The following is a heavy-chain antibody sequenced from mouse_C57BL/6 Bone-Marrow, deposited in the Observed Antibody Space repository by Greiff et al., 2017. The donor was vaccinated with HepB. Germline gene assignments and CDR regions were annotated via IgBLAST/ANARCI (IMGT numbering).Heavy chain of an antibody. J-gene: IGHJ3*01. V-gene: IGHV2-2*01. Sequence: VKLQQSGPGLVQPSQSLSITCTVSGFSLTSYGVHWVRQSPGKGLEWLGVIWSGGSTDYNAAFISRLSISKDNSKSQVFFKMNSLQADDTAIYYCARTSGPWFAYWGQGTLVTVSA. CDR2: IWSGGST. CDR3: ARTSGPWFAY. D-gene: IGHD1-3*01. CDR1: GFSLTSYG.